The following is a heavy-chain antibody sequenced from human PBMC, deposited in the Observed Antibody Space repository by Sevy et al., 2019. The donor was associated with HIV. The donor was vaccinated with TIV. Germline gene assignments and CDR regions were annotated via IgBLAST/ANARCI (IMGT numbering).Heavy chain of an antibody. CDR1: GGAVTSGNYY. J-gene: IGHJ6*02. CDR3: ARVREAIYYFGMDV. CDR2: ISYSGNT. Sequence: SETLSLTCTVSGGAVTSGNYYWTRIRQPPGKGREWIGYISYSGNTKYNPSLKSRVILSVATSKTQFSLTLSSVTAADTAVYYCARVREAIYYFGMDVWGQGTTVTVSS. V-gene: IGHV4-61*01.